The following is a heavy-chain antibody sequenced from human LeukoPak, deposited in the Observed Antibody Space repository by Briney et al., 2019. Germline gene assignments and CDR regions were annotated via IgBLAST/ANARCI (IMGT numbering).Heavy chain of an antibody. V-gene: IGHV7-4-1*02. CDR3: ARDPSGPSPYYYGMDV. D-gene: IGHD2-15*01. CDR2: INTNTGNP. J-gene: IGHJ6*02. Sequence: ASVKVSCKASGYTFTSYVMNWVRQAPGQGLEWMGWINTNTGNPTYAQGFTGRFVFSLDTSVSTAYLQISSLKAEDTAVYYCARDPSGPSPYYYGMDVWGQGTTVTVSS. CDR1: GYTFTSYV.